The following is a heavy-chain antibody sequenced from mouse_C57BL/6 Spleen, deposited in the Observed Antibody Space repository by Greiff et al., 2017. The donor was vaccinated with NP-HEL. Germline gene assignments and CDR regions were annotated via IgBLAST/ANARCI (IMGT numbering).Heavy chain of an antibody. CDR2: ISSGSSTI. J-gene: IGHJ1*03. V-gene: IGHV5-17*01. Sequence: EVKLMESGGGLVKPGGSLKLSCAASGFTFSDYGMHWVRQAPEKGLEWVAYISSGSSTIYYADTVKGRFTISRDNAKNTLFLQMTSLRSEDTAMYYCARRDYYGSSYGYVDVWGTGTTVTVSS. CDR1: GFTFSDYG. D-gene: IGHD1-1*01. CDR3: ARRDYYGSSYGYVDV.